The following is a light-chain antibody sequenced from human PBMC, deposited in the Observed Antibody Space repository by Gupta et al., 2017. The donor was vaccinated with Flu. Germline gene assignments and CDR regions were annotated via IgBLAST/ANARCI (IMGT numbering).Light chain of an antibody. Sequence: QSVLTQPPSVSGAPGQRVTISCTGSSSNIGAGYDENWYQHLPGAAPKLIIYGGTNRPSGVPDRFYGSRSGTSASLVITGLQPEDEADYYCQSYDNSLSASVFGGGTKLTVL. J-gene: IGLJ2*01. CDR1: SSNIGAGYD. V-gene: IGLV1-40*01. CDR2: GGT. CDR3: QSYDNSLSASV.